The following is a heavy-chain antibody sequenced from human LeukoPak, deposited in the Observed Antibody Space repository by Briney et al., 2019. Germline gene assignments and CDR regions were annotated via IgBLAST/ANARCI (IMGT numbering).Heavy chain of an antibody. CDR3: ARDLYADYVWGSFDY. CDR2: ISGSGGST. CDR1: GFTFSSYA. J-gene: IGHJ4*02. Sequence: GGSLRLSCAASGFTFSSYAMSWVRQAPGKGLEWVSAISGSGGSTYYADSVKGRFTISRDNSKNTLYLQMNSLRAEDTAVYYCARDLYADYVWGSFDYWGQGTLVTVSS. V-gene: IGHV3-23*01. D-gene: IGHD3-16*01.